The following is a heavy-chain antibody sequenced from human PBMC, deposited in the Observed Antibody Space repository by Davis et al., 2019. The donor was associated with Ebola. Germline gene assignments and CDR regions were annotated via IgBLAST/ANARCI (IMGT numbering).Heavy chain of an antibody. D-gene: IGHD1-7*01. J-gene: IGHJ6*04. Sequence: ASVKVSCKASGYSLTGYYMHWVRQAPGQGLEWMGRINPNSGGTNYAQKFQGRVTMTRDTSISTAYMELSRLRSDDTAVYYCARGGWNYPYYYYGMDVWGKGTTVTVSS. CDR1: GYSLTGYY. CDR2: INPNSGGT. V-gene: IGHV1-2*06. CDR3: ARGGWNYPYYYYGMDV.